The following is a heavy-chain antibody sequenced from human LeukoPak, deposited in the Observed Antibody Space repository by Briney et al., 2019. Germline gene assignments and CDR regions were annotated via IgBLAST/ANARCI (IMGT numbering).Heavy chain of an antibody. D-gene: IGHD2-2*01. CDR1: GGSISSGGYY. CDR3: ARARTSCCGVWFDP. V-gene: IGHV4-31*03. CDR2: IYYSGST. Sequence: PSETLSLTCTVSGGSISSGGYYWSWIRQHPGKGLEWIGYIYYSGSTYYNPSLKSRVTISVDTSKNQFSLKLSSVTAADTAVYYCARARTSCCGVWFDPWGQGTLVTVSS. J-gene: IGHJ5*02.